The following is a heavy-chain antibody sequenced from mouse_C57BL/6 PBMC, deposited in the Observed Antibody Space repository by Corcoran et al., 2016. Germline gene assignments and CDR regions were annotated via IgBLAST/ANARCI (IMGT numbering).Heavy chain of an antibody. CDR3: ARRDYYGSSVNFDV. J-gene: IGHJ1*03. V-gene: IGHV9-3*01. CDR1: GYTFTTYG. Sequence: QIQLVQSGPELKKPGETVKISCKASGYTFTTYGMSWVKQAPGKGLKWMGWINTYSGVPTYADDFKGRFAFSLETSASTAYLQINNLKNEDTATYVCARRDYYGSSVNFDVWGTGTTVTVSS. D-gene: IGHD1-1*01. CDR2: INTYSGVP.